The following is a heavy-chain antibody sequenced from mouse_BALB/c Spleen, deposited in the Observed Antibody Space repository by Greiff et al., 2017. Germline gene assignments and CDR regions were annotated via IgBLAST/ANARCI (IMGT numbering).Heavy chain of an antibody. V-gene: IGHV5-9*03. D-gene: IGHD2-3*01. Sequence: EVKLVESGGGLVKPGGSLKLSCAASGFTFSSYTMSWVRQTPEKRLEWVATISSGGGNTYYPDSVKGRFTISRDNAKNNLYLQMSSLRSEDTALYYCARSRWLLRGENAMDDWGQGTAVTVSS. CDR1: GFTFSSYT. J-gene: IGHJ4*01. CDR3: ARSRWLLRGENAMDD. CDR2: ISSGGGNT.